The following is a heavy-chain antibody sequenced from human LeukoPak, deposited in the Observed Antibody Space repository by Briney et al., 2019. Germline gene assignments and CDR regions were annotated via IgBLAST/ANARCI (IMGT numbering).Heavy chain of an antibody. CDR1: GFTFSSYA. V-gene: IGHV3-23*01. J-gene: IGHJ4*02. Sequence: GGSLRLSCAASGFTFSSYAMNWVRQAPGKGLEWVSTISGDGGDTHYADSVRGRFTISRANSKNTLFMQMNSLRAEDTAVYYCRKSGSRDWDYFEYWGKGTLVTASS. CDR2: ISGDGGDT. D-gene: IGHD6-19*01. CDR3: RKSGSRDWDYFEY.